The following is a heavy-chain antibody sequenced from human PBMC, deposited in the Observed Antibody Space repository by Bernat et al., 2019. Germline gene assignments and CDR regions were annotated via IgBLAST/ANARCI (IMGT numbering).Heavy chain of an antibody. J-gene: IGHJ6*02. D-gene: IGHD6-19*01. V-gene: IGHV3-48*01. Sequence: EVQLVESGGGLVQPGGSLRLSCAASGFTFSSYSMNWVRQAPGKGLEWVSYISSSSSTIYYADSVKGRFTISRDNAKNSLYLQMNSLRAEDTAVYYCARGSSGWYYYYGMDVWGQGTTVTVSS. CDR1: GFTFSSYS. CDR2: ISSSSSTI. CDR3: ARGSSGWYYYYGMDV.